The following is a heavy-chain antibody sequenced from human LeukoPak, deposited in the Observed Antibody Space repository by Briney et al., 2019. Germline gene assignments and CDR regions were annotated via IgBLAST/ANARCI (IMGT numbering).Heavy chain of an antibody. CDR2: IRYDGSNK. CDR3: ARDFGITWAQYYFDY. D-gene: IGHD3-10*01. Sequence: GGSLRLSCAASGFTFSSYEMNWVRQAPGKGLEWVAFIRYDGSNKYYADSVTGRFTISRDNSKNTLYLQMDSLRTDDTAMYYCARDFGITWAQYYFDYWGQGTLVTVSS. CDR1: GFTFSSYE. V-gene: IGHV3-30*02. J-gene: IGHJ4*02.